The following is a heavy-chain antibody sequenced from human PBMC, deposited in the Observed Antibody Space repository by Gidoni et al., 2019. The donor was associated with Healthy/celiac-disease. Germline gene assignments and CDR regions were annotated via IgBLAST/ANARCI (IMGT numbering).Heavy chain of an antibody. CDR1: CVSITRGVYY. CDR3: ARASDADNYYDSSDWFDP. J-gene: IGHJ5*02. Sequence: QVQLQESCPGLVKPSQTLSLTCPVSCVSITRGVYYLSWIRQHAGKGLEWIAYIYDSGSTYDNPSIKRRVTISVDTSKNQFSMKLSYVTAADTAVEYCARASDADNYYDSSDWFDPWGQGTLVTVSS. V-gene: IGHV4-31*03. CDR2: IYDSGST. D-gene: IGHD3-22*01.